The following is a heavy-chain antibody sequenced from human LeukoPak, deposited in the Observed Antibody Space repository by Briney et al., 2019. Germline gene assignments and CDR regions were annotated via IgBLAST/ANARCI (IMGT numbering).Heavy chain of an antibody. CDR3: AKGRVPATIKYYFDY. CDR1: GFTFDGYA. V-gene: IGHV3-43D*03. D-gene: IGHD5-24*01. J-gene: IGHJ4*02. Sequence: GGSLRLSCAASGFTFDGYAMHWVRQAPGKGLEWVSLINTDGGATYYADSVKGRFTISRDNSKNSLYLQMNSLSAEDTAFYYCAKGRVPATIKYYFDYWGQGTLVTVSS. CDR2: INTDGGAT.